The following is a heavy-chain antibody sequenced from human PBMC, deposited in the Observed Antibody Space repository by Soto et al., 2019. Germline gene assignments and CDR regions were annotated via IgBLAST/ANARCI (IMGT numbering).Heavy chain of an antibody. CDR3: AKGLKGYYDSSGKYGMDV. CDR1: GFTFSSYG. D-gene: IGHD3-22*01. CDR2: ISYDGSNK. J-gene: IGHJ6*02. V-gene: IGHV3-30*18. Sequence: QVQLVESGGGVVQPGRSLRLSCAASGFTFSSYGMHWVRQAPGKGLEWVAVISYDGSNKYYADSVKGRFTISRDNSKNTLYLQMNSLRAEDTAVYYCAKGLKGYYDSSGKYGMDVWGQGTTVTVSS.